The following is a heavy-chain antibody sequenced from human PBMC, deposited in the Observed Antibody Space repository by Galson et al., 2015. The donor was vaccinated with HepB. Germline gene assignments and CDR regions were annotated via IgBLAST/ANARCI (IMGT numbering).Heavy chain of an antibody. J-gene: IGHJ4*02. CDR1: GFTFSSYG. CDR2: ISYDGSNK. Sequence: SLRLSCAASGFTFSSYGMHWVRQAPGKGLEWVAVISYDGSNKYYADSVKGRFTISRDNPKNTLYLQMNSLRAEDTAVYYCAKWVGDSSGHDDYWGQGTLVTVSS. CDR3: AKWVGDSSGHDDY. V-gene: IGHV3-30*18. D-gene: IGHD3-22*01.